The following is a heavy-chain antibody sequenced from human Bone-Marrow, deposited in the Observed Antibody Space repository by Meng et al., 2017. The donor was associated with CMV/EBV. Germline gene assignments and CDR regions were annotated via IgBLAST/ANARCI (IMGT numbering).Heavy chain of an antibody. Sequence: SLKISCAASGFTFDDYAMHWVRQAPGKGLEWVSGISWNSGSIGYADSVKGRFTISRDNSRNTLYLQMNSLRAEDTAVYYCAKASQHDYRCFDYWGQGTLVTVSS. CDR2: ISWNSGSI. D-gene: IGHD4-11*01. CDR3: AKASQHDYRCFDY. CDR1: GFTFDDYA. V-gene: IGHV3-9*01. J-gene: IGHJ4*02.